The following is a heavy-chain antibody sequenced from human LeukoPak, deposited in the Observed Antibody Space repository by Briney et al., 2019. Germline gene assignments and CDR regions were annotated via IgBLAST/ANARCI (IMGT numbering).Heavy chain of an antibody. J-gene: IGHJ4*02. CDR3: ARIYDSSGYYYEDYFDY. D-gene: IGHD3-22*01. Sequence: GGSLRLSGAASGFTFSDYYMSWIRQAPGKGLEGVSYISSSGSTIYYADSVKGRFTMSRDNAKNSLYLQMNSLRAEDTAVYYCARIYDSSGYYYEDYFDYWGQGTLVTVSS. CDR1: GFTFSDYY. V-gene: IGHV3-11*01. CDR2: ISSSGSTI.